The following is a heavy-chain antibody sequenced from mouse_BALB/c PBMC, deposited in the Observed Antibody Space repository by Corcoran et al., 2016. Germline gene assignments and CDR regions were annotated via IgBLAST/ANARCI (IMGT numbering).Heavy chain of an antibody. CDR2: INTYTGEP. Sequence: QIPLVQSGPELKKPGGTVKISCKASGYTFTNYGMNWVTQAPGRGLKWMGWINTYTGEPTFADDFKGRFAFSLETSASTASLQINNLKNEDTATYFCAREPYAMDYWGQGTSVTVSS. J-gene: IGHJ4*01. CDR3: AREPYAMDY. CDR1: GYTFTNYG. V-gene: IGHV9-3-1*01.